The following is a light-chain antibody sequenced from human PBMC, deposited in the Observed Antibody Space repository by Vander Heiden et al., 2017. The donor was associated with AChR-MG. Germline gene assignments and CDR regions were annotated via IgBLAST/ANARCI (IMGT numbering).Light chain of an antibody. CDR2: EGN. V-gene: IGLV2-23*01. J-gene: IGLJ3*02. CDR3: CSHAASNTWV. CDR1: GSL. Sequence: QSALTQPASVSGSPGQSIHISCSGTGSLGSWYQQHPGKAPKLMMYEGNKRPSGVSKRFSGSKSGNTASLTISGLQAEDEADYYCCSHAASNTWVFGGGTTLTVI.